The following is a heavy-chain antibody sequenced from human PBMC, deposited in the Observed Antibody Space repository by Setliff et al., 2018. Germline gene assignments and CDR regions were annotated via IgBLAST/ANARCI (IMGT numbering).Heavy chain of an antibody. Sequence: SETLSLTGSVSGASISSDGYYWSWIRQYPGKGLEWIGYIYYSGSTYYNPSLKSRVTISLDTSENPFSLELTFVTAADTAVYYCARSRTIAVKGGVFAVWGRGTLVTVSS. V-gene: IGHV4-31*03. CDR2: IYYSGST. CDR1: GASISSDGYY. D-gene: IGHD6-19*01. J-gene: IGHJ2*01. CDR3: ARSRTIAVKGGVFAV.